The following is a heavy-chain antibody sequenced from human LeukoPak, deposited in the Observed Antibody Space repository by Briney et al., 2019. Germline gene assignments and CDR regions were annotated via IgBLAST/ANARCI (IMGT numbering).Heavy chain of an antibody. Sequence: GGSLRLSCAASGFTFSSYAMSWVRQAPGKGLECVSGISGRGDNTYYADSVKGRFTISRDNSKNTLYLQINSLRGEDTAVYYCAKNHGTDYYYYIDVWGKGTTVTVAS. CDR2: ISGRGDNT. V-gene: IGHV3-23*01. D-gene: IGHD1-14*01. J-gene: IGHJ6*03. CDR1: GFTFSSYA. CDR3: AKNHGTDYYYYIDV.